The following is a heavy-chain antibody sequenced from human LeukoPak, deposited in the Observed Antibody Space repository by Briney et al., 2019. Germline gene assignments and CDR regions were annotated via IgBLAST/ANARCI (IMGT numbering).Heavy chain of an antibody. V-gene: IGHV5-51*01. J-gene: IGHJ5*02. CDR3: ARESETSRRFYAP. CDR2: IYPGDSDA. CDR1: GYTFSNYW. D-gene: IGHD2-2*01. Sequence: GESLKISCTGSGYTFSNYWIGWVRQMPGKGLEWMGIIYPGDSDATYSPSFRGQVTFSVDESRTTVYLEWTSLKASDTAMYFCARESETSRRFYAPWGQETLVTVSS.